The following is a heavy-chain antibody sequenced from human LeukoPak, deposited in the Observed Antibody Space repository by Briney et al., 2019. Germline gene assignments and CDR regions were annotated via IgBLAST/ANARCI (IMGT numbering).Heavy chain of an antibody. D-gene: IGHD3-22*01. V-gene: IGHV4-59*08. CDR2: IYYSGGT. CDR3: ARRVYDSSGYYSLFDY. Sequence: SETLSLTCTVSGGSISSYYWSGIRQPPGKGLEWSGYIYYSGGTKYNPSLKRRVTIPVHTSKNQSYMKLSPLTAADTAVYSCARRVYDSSGYYSLFDYWAREPWSTSPQ. CDR1: GGSISSYY. J-gene: IGHJ4*02.